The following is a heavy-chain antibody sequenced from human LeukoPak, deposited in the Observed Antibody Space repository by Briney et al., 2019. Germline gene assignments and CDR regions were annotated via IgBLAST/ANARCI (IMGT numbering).Heavy chain of an antibody. D-gene: IGHD5-18*01. CDR1: GFTFSSYS. CDR3: ARDPDGYRQGHHFAY. V-gene: IGHV3-66*01. CDR2: IYSGGST. J-gene: IGHJ4*02. Sequence: GGSLRLSCAASGFTFSSYSMNWVRLAPGKGLEWVSVIYSGGSTYYADSVKGRFTISRDNSKNTLYLQMNSLKAEDTAVYYCARDPDGYRQGHHFAYWGQGTLVTVSS.